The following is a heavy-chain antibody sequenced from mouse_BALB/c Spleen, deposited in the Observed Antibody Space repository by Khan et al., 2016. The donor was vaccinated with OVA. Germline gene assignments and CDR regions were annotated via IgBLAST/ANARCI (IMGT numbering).Heavy chain of an antibody. V-gene: IGHV2-6-1*01. CDR3: ARQPYYHYYIIDY. D-gene: IGHD2-10*01. CDR2: IWSDGST. J-gene: IGHJ4*01. Sequence: QVQLKESGPGLVAPSQSLSITCTISGFSLTNYGVHWVRQPPGKGLEWLVVIWSDGSTTYNSALKSRLIISKDNSQSQVFLKMISPQTDDTAMYYWARQPYYHYYIIDYWGQGTSVTVSS. CDR1: GFSLTNYG.